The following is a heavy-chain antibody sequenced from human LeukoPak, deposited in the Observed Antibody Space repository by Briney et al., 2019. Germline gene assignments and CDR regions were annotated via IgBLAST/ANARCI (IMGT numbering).Heavy chain of an antibody. V-gene: IGHV1-2*06. CDR3: VRDIDYYDSSGFGGGYYYYYYMDV. J-gene: IGHJ6*03. CDR2: INPKSGGA. D-gene: IGHD3-22*01. CDR1: GYTFIDYH. Sequence: ASVKVSCKASGYTFIDYHLHWVRQAPGQGLEWVGRINPKSGGAHYAQKFQGRVTMTRDTSISTAYMELSSLRSDDTAVYFCVRDIDYYDSSGFGGGYYYYYYMDVWGRGTTVTVSS.